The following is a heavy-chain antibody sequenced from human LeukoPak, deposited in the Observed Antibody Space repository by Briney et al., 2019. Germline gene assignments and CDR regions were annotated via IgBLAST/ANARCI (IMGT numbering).Heavy chain of an antibody. CDR2: LTWDGGRT. CDR3: ARTPQKYCGSTSCFNWFDS. J-gene: IGHJ5*01. Sequence: GGSLRLSCAASGFTFGDYTMHWVRQAPGKGLEWVSLLTWDGGRTYYAGSVKGRVTISRDNSKNTLYLQMNSLRTEDTALYYCARTPQKYCGSTSCFNWFDSWGQGTLVTVSS. V-gene: IGHV3-43*01. CDR1: GFTFGDYT. D-gene: IGHD2-2*01.